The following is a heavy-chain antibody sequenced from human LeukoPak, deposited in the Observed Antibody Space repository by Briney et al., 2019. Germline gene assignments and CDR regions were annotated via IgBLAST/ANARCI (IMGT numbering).Heavy chain of an antibody. CDR3: ARESTEERLGY. CDR1: GLTFSDFS. CDR2: IERDGSDT. V-gene: IGHV3-7*01. J-gene: IGHJ4*02. Sequence: GGSLRLSCAASGLTFSDFSMNWVRQAPGKGLEWVANIERDGSDTNYVGSVKGRFTISRDDAKNSLYLQMNSLRAEDTAVYYCARESTEERLGYWGQGTLVTVSS. D-gene: IGHD5/OR15-5a*01.